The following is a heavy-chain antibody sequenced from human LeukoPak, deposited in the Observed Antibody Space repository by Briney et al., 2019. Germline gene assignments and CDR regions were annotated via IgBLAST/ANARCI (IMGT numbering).Heavy chain of an antibody. CDR3: AVYDRELPGDHY. CDR2: INPNSGGT. J-gene: IGHJ4*02. Sequence: ASVKVSCKASGYTFTVYYMHWVRQAPGQGLEWMGWINPNSGGTNYAQKFQGRVTMTRDTSISTAYMELSRLRSDNTAVYYCAVYDRELPGDHYWGQGTLVTVSS. CDR1: GYTFTVYY. D-gene: IGHD5/OR15-5a*01. V-gene: IGHV1-2*02.